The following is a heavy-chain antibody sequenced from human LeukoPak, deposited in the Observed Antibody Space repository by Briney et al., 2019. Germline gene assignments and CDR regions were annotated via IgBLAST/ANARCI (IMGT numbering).Heavy chain of an antibody. V-gene: IGHV3-33*06. Sequence: PGGSLRLSCAASGFTFSSYGMHWVRQAPGKGLEWVAAIWYDGSNKYYADSVKGRFTISRDNSKNTLYLQMNSLRAEDTAVYYCAKDRRDGYNYPSNWGQGTLVTVSS. D-gene: IGHD5-24*01. J-gene: IGHJ4*02. CDR3: AKDRRDGYNYPSN. CDR1: GFTFSSYG. CDR2: IWYDGSNK.